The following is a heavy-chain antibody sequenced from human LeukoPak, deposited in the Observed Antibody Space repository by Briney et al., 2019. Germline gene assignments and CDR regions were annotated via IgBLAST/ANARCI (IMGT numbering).Heavy chain of an antibody. J-gene: IGHJ2*01. CDR3: ARRRPYDSSGPDEYFDL. CDR2: MNPNSGNT. CDR1: GYTFTSYD. D-gene: IGHD3-22*01. Sequence: ASVKVSCKASGYTFTSYDINWVRQATGQGLEWMGWMNPNSGNTGYAQKFQGRVTITADKSTSTAYMELSSLRSEDTAVYYCARRRPYDSSGPDEYFDLWGRGTLVTVSS. V-gene: IGHV1-8*01.